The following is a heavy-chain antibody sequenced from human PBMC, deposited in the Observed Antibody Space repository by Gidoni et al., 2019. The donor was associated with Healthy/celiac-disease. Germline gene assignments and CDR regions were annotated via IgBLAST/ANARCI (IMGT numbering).Heavy chain of an antibody. V-gene: IGHV3-30-3*01. CDR1: GFTFSSYA. CDR2: ISYDGSNK. D-gene: IGHD2-2*01. J-gene: IGHJ3*01. Sequence: QVQLVGSGGGVVQPGRSLRPSCAASGFTFSSYAMHWVRQAPGKGLEWVAVISYDGSNKYYADSVKGRFTISRDNSKNTLYLQMNSLRAEDTAVYYCARDPCSSTSCYVGLWGQGTMVTVSS. CDR3: ARDPCSSTSCYVGL.